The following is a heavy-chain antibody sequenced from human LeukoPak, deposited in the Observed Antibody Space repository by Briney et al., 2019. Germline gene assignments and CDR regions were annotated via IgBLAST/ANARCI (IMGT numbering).Heavy chain of an antibody. CDR3: ARGRGIAADLFDY. J-gene: IGHJ4*02. CDR2: INHSGST. V-gene: IGHV4-34*01. Sequence: ETLSLTCAVYGGSFSGYYWSWIRQPPGKGLEWIGEINHSGSTNYNPSLKSRVTISVDTSKNQFSLKLSSVTAADTAVYYCARGRGIAADLFDYWGQGTLATVSS. D-gene: IGHD6-13*01. CDR1: GGSFSGYY.